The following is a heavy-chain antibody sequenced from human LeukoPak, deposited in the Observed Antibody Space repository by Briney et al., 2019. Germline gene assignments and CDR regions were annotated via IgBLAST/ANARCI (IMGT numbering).Heavy chain of an antibody. CDR1: GGSISTTNW. CDR2: VHLSGRT. V-gene: IGHV4-4*02. J-gene: IGHJ4*02. CDR3: AREGGPYRPLDY. Sequence: SGTLSLTCGVSGGSISTTNWWTWVRQPPGEGLEWIGEVHLSGRTHYNPSLESRVTMSVDMSENHISLRLTSVTAADTAVYYCAREGGPYRPLDYSGQGTLVTVPP.